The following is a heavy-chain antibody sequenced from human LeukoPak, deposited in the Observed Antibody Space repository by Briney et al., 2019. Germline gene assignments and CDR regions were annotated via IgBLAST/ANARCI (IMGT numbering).Heavy chain of an antibody. CDR1: GGSFSGYY. D-gene: IGHD2-2*01. V-gene: IGHV4-34*01. CDR3: ARGIVVVPTAPLFMDV. CDR2: INHSGST. Sequence: SETLSLTCAVYGGSFSGYYWGWIRQPPGKGLAWIGEINHSGSTNYNPSLKSRVTISVDTSKNQFSLKLSSVTAADTAVYYCARGIVVVPTAPLFMDVWGKGTTVTVSS. J-gene: IGHJ6*03.